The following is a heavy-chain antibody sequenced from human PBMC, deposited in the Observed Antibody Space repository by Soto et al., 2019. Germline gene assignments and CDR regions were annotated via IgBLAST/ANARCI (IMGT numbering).Heavy chain of an antibody. V-gene: IGHV4-39*01. CDR2: INSTGTP. CDR3: ETHPNSPVAGDS. CDR1: CDSITSSRSY. D-gene: IGHD6-19*01. J-gene: IGHJ5*01. Sequence: TPSLTCTVSCDSITSSRSYWDWIRQSPGGGQEWLGYINSTGTPSYNPSLKRRGTVSLDTAHNQFSLPQTSVSAPDTAIYYSETHPNSPVAGDSWGPGTLVTVSS.